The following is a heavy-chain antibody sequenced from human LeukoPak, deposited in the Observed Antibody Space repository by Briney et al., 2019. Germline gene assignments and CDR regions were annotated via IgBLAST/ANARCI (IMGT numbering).Heavy chain of an antibody. V-gene: IGHV4-34*01. D-gene: IGHD3-22*01. J-gene: IGHJ4*02. Sequence: SETLSLTCAVYGGSFSGYYWSWLRQPPGKGLEWIGEINHSGSTNYNPSLKSRVAISVDTSKKQFSLKLSSVTAADTAVYYCVTYYFDSSGPKKNYWGQGTLVTVSS. CDR3: VTYYFDSSGPKKNY. CDR1: GGSFSGYY. CDR2: INHSGST.